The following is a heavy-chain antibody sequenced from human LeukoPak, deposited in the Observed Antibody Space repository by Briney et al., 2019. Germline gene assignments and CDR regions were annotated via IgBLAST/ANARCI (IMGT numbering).Heavy chain of an antibody. J-gene: IGHJ4*02. CDR3: AAHRYSGIYPYYFDY. V-gene: IGHV3-23*01. Sequence: PGGSLRLSCAASGFTFNNYAMSWVRQAPGKGLEWVSVIRGDASSSYYADSMQGRFTISRDNSKNTLYLQMNSLRVEDTALYYCAAHRYSGIYPYYFDYWGQGALVTVSS. D-gene: IGHD1-26*01. CDR2: IRGDASSS. CDR1: GFTFNNYA.